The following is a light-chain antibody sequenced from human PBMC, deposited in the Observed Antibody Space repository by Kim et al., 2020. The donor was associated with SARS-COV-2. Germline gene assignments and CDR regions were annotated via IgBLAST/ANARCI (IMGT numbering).Light chain of an antibody. Sequence: GQSITISCTGTSSDGGSYNLVSWYQQHAGKAPKLMIYEVSKRPSGVSNRFSGSKSGNTASLTISGLQAEDEADYYCCSYAGSSTVVFGGGTQLTVL. CDR3: CSYAGSSTVV. V-gene: IGLV2-23*02. J-gene: IGLJ2*01. CDR2: EVS. CDR1: SSDGGSYNL.